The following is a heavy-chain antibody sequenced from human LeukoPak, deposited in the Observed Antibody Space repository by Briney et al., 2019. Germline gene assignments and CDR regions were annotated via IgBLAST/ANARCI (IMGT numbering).Heavy chain of an antibody. V-gene: IGHV3-33*01. CDR2: IWFDGSNK. Sequence: GGSLRLSCAAAGFTFSSYGMHWVRQAPGKGLEWVAIIWFDGSNKYYGDSAKGRFTISRDNSKNTLYLEMNSLRAEDTAVYYCARGDGYSYGKYGMDVWGQGTTVIASS. J-gene: IGHJ6*02. CDR3: ARGDGYSYGKYGMDV. D-gene: IGHD5-18*01. CDR1: GFTFSSYG.